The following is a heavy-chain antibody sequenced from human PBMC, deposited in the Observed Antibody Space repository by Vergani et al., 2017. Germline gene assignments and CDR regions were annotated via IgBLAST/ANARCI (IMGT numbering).Heavy chain of an antibody. Sequence: QVQLVESGGGVVQPGRSLRLSCAASGFTFSSYAMHWVRQAPGKGLEWVAVISYDGSNKYYADSVKGRFTISRDNSKNTLYLQMNSLRAEDTAVYYCARGRAVVPAAMFWRGGVYFDYWGQGTLVTVSS. CDR2: ISYDGSNK. CDR3: ARGRAVVPAAMFWRGGVYFDY. CDR1: GFTFSSYA. V-gene: IGHV3-30-3*01. J-gene: IGHJ4*02. D-gene: IGHD2-2*01.